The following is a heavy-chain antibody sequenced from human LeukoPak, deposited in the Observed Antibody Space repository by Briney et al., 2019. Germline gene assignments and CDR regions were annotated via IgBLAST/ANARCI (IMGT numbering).Heavy chain of an antibody. D-gene: IGHD6-13*01. CDR2: INHSGST. CDR1: GGSFSGYY. J-gene: IGHJ3*02. V-gene: IGHV4-34*01. CDR3: ARPARRVAAAGFRARRAGEAFDI. Sequence: SETLSLTCAVYGGSFSGYYWSWIRQPPGKGLEWIGEINHSGSTNYNPSLKSRVTISVDTSKNQFSLKLSSVTAADTAVYYCARPARRVAAAGFRARRAGEAFDIWGQGTMVTVSS.